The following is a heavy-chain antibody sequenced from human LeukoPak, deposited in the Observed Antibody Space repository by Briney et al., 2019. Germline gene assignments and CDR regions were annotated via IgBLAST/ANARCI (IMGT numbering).Heavy chain of an antibody. CDR3: ARQWLAFDY. Sequence: GGSLRLSCAASGFTFSSYWMSWVRQAPGKGLEWVANIKQDGSEKYYVDSVKGRSTISRDNAKNSMYLQMNSLRAEDPAVYYCARQWLAFDYWGQGALVTVSS. D-gene: IGHD6-19*01. J-gene: IGHJ4*02. CDR2: IKQDGSEK. CDR1: GFTFSSYW. V-gene: IGHV3-7*03.